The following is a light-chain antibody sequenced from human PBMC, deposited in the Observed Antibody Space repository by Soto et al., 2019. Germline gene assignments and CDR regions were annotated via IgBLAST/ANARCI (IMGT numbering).Light chain of an antibody. CDR2: SAS. V-gene: IGKV3-15*01. CDR1: ERISYN. J-gene: IGKJ5*01. CDR3: QQYNNWPPIT. Sequence: EIVMTQSPSTLSASPGERATLSCKASERISYNLAWYQQKPGQAPRVLIYSASTRATGIPARFSGSGSGTEFTLSISSLQSADFAVYYCQQYNNWPPITFGQGTRLEIK.